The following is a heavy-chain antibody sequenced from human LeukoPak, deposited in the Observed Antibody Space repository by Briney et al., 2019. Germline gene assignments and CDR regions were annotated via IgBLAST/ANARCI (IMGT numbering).Heavy chain of an antibody. V-gene: IGHV1-8*02. CDR2: MNPNSANT. CDR3: GRGRGNGRPENYFDY. CDR1: GGTFSSYA. Sequence: ASVKVSCKASGGTFSSYAINWVRQATGQGLEWMGWMNPNSANTGYAQKFQGRVTMTRNTSISTAYMELSSLRSEDTAVYYCGRGRGNGRPENYFDYWGQGTLVTVSS. D-gene: IGHD2-8*01. J-gene: IGHJ4*02.